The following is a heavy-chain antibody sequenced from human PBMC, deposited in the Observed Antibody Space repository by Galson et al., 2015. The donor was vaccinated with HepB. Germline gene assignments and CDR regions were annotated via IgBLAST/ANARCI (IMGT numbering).Heavy chain of an antibody. J-gene: IGHJ6*03. D-gene: IGHD2-2*01. V-gene: IGHV1-18*01. CDR1: GYTFTSYG. Sequence: SVKVSCKASGYTFTSYGISWVRQAPGQGLEWMGWISAYNGNTNYAQKLQGRVTMTTDTSTSTAYMELRSLRSDDTAVYYCARRGKYQLLGYYYYMDVWGKGTTVTVSS. CDR3: ARRGKYQLLGYYYYMDV. CDR2: ISAYNGNT.